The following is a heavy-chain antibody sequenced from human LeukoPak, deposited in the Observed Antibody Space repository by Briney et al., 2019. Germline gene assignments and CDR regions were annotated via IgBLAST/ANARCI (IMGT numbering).Heavy chain of an antibody. CDR2: INPNSGGT. J-gene: IGHJ4*02. CDR3: ARDLLKPNLRLDY. CDR1: GYTFSDNH. V-gene: IGHV1-2*02. D-gene: IGHD3-9*01. Sequence: ASVKVSCKASGYTFSDNHMYWIRQAPGQGLEWMGWINPNSGGTNYAQKFQGRVTMTRDTPISTAYMELSRLTSDDTAVYFCARDLLKPNLRLDYWGQGTLVTVSS.